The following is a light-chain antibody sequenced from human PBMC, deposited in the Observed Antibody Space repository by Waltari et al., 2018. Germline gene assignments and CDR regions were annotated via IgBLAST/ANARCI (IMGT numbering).Light chain of an antibody. Sequence: QSVLTQPPSVSGAPGQRVTISCPGRSSNIGAGYDVHWYQQFPGTAPKVLIYGNNNRPSGVPDRFSGSKSDTSASLAITGLQAEDEADYYCQSYDGNLSDVIFGGGTKLTVL. CDR2: GNN. CDR1: SSNIGAGYD. CDR3: QSYDGNLSDVI. V-gene: IGLV1-40*01. J-gene: IGLJ2*01.